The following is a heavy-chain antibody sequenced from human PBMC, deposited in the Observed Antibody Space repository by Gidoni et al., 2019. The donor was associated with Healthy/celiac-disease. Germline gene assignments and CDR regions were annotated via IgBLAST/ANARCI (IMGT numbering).Heavy chain of an antibody. CDR3: ARLGGSYYYYGMDV. D-gene: IGHD3-16*01. Sequence: EVQLVESGGGLVQPGGSLRLSCAASGFTFSSYWMHWVRQAPGKGLVWVSRINSDGSSTSYADSVKGRFTISRDNAKNTLYLQMNSLRAEDTAVYYCARLGGSYYYYGMDVWGQGTTVTVSS. CDR2: INSDGSST. CDR1: GFTFSSYW. V-gene: IGHV3-74*01. J-gene: IGHJ6*02.